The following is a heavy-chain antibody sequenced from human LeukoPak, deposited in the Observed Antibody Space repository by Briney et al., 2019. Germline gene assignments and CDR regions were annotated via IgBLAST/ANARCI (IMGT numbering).Heavy chain of an antibody. CDR2: IRYDGSNK. D-gene: IGHD2-2*01. CDR3: AKDIVVVPAATPPDY. CDR1: GFTFSSYG. Sequence: PGGSLRLSCAASGFTFSSYGMHWVRQAPGKGLEWVAFIRYDGSNKYYADSVKGRFTISRDNSKNTLYLQMNSLRAEDTAVYYCAKDIVVVPAATPPDYWGQGTLVTVSS. J-gene: IGHJ4*02. V-gene: IGHV3-30*02.